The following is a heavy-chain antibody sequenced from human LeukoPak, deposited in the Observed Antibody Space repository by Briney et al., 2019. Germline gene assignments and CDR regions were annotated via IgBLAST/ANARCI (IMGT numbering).Heavy chain of an antibody. D-gene: IGHD2-21*02. CDR2: ISTDGTYT. J-gene: IGHJ1*01. CDR1: GFTFSNAW. CDR3: AITVDCRATTDCYSYFHH. Sequence: GGSLRLSCAASGFTFSNAWMHWVRQAPGKGLVWVSRISTDGTYTEYADSVKGRFTISRDNAKDTLYLQVNSLRAEDTAVYYCAITVDCRATTDCYSYFHHWGQGTLVTVSS. V-gene: IGHV3-74*03.